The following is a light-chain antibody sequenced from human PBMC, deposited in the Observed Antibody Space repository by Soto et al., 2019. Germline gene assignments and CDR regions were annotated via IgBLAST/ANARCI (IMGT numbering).Light chain of an antibody. CDR2: GSS. J-gene: IGKJ4*01. V-gene: IGKV3-11*01. CDR1: QSINSC. CDR3: QQCINWPLT. Sequence: IVLTQSPATLSLSPGERATLSCRASQSINSCLAWYQHKPGRAPRLLIYGSSNRASGIPARFSGSGSGTDFTLTISSLEPEDFAVYYCQQCINWPLTFGGGTKVDIK.